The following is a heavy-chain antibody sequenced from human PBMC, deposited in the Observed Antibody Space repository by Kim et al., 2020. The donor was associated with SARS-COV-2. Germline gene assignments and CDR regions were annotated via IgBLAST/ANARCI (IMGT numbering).Heavy chain of an antibody. J-gene: IGHJ6*02. CDR1: GGTFSSYA. CDR3: ARDRIVVVPAAMPGNIYYYYGMDV. CDR2: IIPIFGTA. V-gene: IGHV1-69*13. Sequence: SVKVSCKASGGTFSSYAISWVRQAPGQGLEWMGGIIPIFGTANYAQKFQGRVTITADESTSTTYMELSSLRSEDTAVYYCARDRIVVVPAAMPGNIYYYYGMDVWGQGTTVTVSS. D-gene: IGHD2-2*01.